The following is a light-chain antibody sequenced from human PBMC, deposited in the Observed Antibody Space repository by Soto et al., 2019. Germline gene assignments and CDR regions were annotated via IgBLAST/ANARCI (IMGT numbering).Light chain of an antibody. Sequence: DTVMTQSPDSLAVSLGERATINCKSSQNVLYNSNNKNYLAWYQQKPGQPPKLLLYWASTRESGFPDRFSGGGSGTDFTLTISSLQAEDVAVYYCQQYYSTPPTFGGGTKVEIK. J-gene: IGKJ4*01. CDR2: WAS. CDR1: QNVLYNSNNKNY. V-gene: IGKV4-1*01. CDR3: QQYYSTPPT.